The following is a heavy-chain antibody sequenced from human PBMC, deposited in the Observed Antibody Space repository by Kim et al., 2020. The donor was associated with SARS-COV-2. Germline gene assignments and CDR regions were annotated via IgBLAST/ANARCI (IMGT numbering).Heavy chain of an antibody. V-gene: IGHV4-39*01. CDR3: ARQAQSWYIVVVRAARLTWFDP. Sequence: SETLSLTCPLSGGSISSSSYYWGWLRQPPGKGLEWIGSIYYSRTTYYNPSLKRRVTISVDTSKNQFSLKPSSVTAAATAVYYCARQAQSWYIVVVRAARLTWFDPWGQGTLVTVSS. CDR1: GGSISSSSYY. D-gene: IGHD2-2*01. CDR2: IYYSRTT. J-gene: IGHJ5*02.